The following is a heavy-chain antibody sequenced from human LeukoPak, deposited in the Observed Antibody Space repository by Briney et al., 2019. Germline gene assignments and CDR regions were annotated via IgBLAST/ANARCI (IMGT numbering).Heavy chain of an antibody. V-gene: IGHV4-61*09. CDR2: IYSGGST. CDR3: ARRTGYYDGFDY. D-gene: IGHD3/OR15-3a*01. Sequence: SETLSLTCTVSGGSISSGNYYWTWIRQPAGKGLEWIGHIYSGGSTNFHPSLKSRVTISVDTSKTQLFLKLTSVTAADTAVYYCARRTGYYDGFDYWGQGTLVTVSS. CDR1: GGSISSGNYY. J-gene: IGHJ4*02.